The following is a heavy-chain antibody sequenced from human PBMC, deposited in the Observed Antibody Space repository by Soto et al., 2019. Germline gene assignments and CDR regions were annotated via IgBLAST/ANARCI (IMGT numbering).Heavy chain of an antibody. D-gene: IGHD6-6*01. CDR2: ISGSDDST. Sequence: EVQLLESGGGLVQPGEPLRLSCAASGFTFSSYAMSWVRQAPGKGLEWVSVISGSDDSTYYADSVKGRFTISRDNSKNTLYLQMNSLRAEVTAVYYCAKRSSSSTFDYWGQGTLFTVSA. J-gene: IGHJ4*02. CDR3: AKRSSSSTFDY. CDR1: GFTFSSYA. V-gene: IGHV3-23*01.